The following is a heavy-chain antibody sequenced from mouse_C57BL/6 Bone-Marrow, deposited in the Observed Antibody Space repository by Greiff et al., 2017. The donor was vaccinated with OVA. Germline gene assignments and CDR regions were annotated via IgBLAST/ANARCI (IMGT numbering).Heavy chain of an antibody. V-gene: IGHV1-81*01. CDR2: IYPRSGNT. D-gene: IGHD2-1*01. CDR3: ARGGIYYGNSAWFAY. Sequence: VKLMESGAELASPGASVKLSCKASGYTFTSYGISWVKQRTGQGLEWIGEIYPRSGNTYYNEKFKGKATLTADKSSSTAYLELRSLTSEDSAVYFCARGGIYYGNSAWFAYWGQGTLVTVSA. CDR1: GYTFTSYG. J-gene: IGHJ3*01.